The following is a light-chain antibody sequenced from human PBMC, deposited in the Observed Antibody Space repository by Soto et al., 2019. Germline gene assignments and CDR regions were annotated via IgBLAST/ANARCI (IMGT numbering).Light chain of an antibody. CDR1: QSISSW. J-gene: IGKJ1*01. CDR3: QQYNSYSRT. CDR2: KSS. Sequence: DIQMTQSPSTLSASVGDRVTITCRASQSISSWLAWYQQKPGKAPKLLIYKSSSLESRVTSRFSGSGSGTEFTLTISSLQPDDFATYYCQQYNSYSRTFGQGTTVEIK. V-gene: IGKV1-5*03.